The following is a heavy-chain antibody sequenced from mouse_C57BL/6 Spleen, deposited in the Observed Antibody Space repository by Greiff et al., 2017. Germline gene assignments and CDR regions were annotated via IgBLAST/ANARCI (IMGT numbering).Heavy chain of an antibody. V-gene: IGHV1-72*01. D-gene: IGHD2-4*01. CDR1: GYTFTSYW. J-gene: IGHJ4*01. CDR2: IDPNSGGT. CDR3: ARVSLYYDYDGYNAMDY. Sequence: QVQLQQPGAELVKPGASVKLSCKASGYTFTSYWMNWVKQRPGRGLEWIGRIDPNSGGTKYNEKFKGKATLTVDKPTSTAYMQLSSLTAADAAVYSCARVSLYYDYDGYNAMDYWGQGTSVTVSS.